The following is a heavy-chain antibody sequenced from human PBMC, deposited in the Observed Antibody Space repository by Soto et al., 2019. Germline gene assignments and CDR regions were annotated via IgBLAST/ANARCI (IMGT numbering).Heavy chain of an antibody. V-gene: IGHV1-69*13. J-gene: IGHJ6*02. CDR1: GGTFSSYA. CDR3: ARAQAPTPWSPKAYYYYGMDV. CDR2: IIPIFGTA. Sequence: SVKVSCKASGGTFSSYAISWVRQAPGQGLEWMGGIIPIFGTANYAQKFQGRVTITADESTSTAYMELSSLRSEDTAVYYCARAQAPTPWSPKAYYYYGMDVWGQGTTVTVSS. D-gene: IGHD1-1*01.